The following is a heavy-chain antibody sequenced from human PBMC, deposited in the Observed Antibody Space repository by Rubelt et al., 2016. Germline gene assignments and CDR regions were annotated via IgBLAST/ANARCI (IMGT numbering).Heavy chain of an antibody. CDR3: ARDQVAIVVVSNYAFDI. Sequence: VSCKASGYTFTSYPMNWVRQAPGQGLEWMEWISSYNGNTKYAQNFQGRVTMTTDTSTSTIYMELGSLRSDDTAVYYCARDQVAIVVVSNYAFDIWGQGTMVTVSS. CDR2: ISSYNGNT. CDR1: GYTFTSYP. J-gene: IGHJ3*02. D-gene: IGHD3-22*01. V-gene: IGHV1-18*01.